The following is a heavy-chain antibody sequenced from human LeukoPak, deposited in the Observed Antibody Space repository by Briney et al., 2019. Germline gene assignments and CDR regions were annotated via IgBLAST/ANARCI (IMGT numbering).Heavy chain of an antibody. CDR2: ISGDGSST. CDR3: ARGKSGVVDY. J-gene: IGHJ4*02. CDR1: GFTFSPYW. Sequence: GGSLRLSCAASGFTFSPYWMHWARQAPGKGLVWVSRISGDGSSTSYADSVKGRVTISRDNAKNTLYLQMNSLRAEDTAVFYCARGKSGVVDYWGQGTLVTVSS. V-gene: IGHV3-74*01. D-gene: IGHD3-3*01.